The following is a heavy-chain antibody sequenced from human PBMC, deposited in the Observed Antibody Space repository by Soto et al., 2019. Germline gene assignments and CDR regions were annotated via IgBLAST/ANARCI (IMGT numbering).Heavy chain of an antibody. V-gene: IGHV4-34*01. CDR2: INHSGST. J-gene: IGHJ4*02. D-gene: IGHD3-16*02. CDR1: GGSFSGYY. Sequence: SETLSLTXAVYGGSFSGYYWSWIRQPPGKGLEWIGEINHSGSTNYNPSLKSRVTISVDTSKNQFSLKLSSLTAADTAVYYCPRAPLYYAYVWGSYRFPYFDYWGQGTLVTVSS. CDR3: PRAPLYYAYVWGSYRFPYFDY.